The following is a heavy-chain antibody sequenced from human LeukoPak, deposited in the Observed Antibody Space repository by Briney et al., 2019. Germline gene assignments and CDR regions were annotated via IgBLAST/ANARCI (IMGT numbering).Heavy chain of an antibody. CDR2: ISYDGSNK. CDR3: AKVSYSGYDLGY. CDR1: GFTFSSYG. Sequence: GGSLRLSCAASGFTFSSYGMHWVRQAPGKGLEWVAVISYDGSNKYYADSVKGRFTISRDNSKNTLYLQMNSLRAEDTAVYYCAKVSYSGYDLGYWGQGTLVTVSS. V-gene: IGHV3-30*18. D-gene: IGHD5-12*01. J-gene: IGHJ4*02.